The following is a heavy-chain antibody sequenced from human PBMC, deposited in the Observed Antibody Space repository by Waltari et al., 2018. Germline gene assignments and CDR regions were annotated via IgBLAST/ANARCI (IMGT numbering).Heavy chain of an antibody. J-gene: IGHJ4*02. CDR1: GYTFTSYD. CDR3: ARGGRLPRVDTAY. Sequence: QVQLVQSGAEVKKPGASVKVSCKASGYTFTSYDINWVRQATGQGLEWMGWVKPNSGNTGYAQKVQGRVTMTRNTAISTAYMERSSLRSEDTAVYYCARGGRLPRVDTAYWGQGTLVTVSS. D-gene: IGHD5-18*01. V-gene: IGHV1-8*01. CDR2: VKPNSGNT.